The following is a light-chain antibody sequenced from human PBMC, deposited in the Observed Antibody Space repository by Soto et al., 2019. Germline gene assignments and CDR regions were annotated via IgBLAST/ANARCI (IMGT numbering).Light chain of an antibody. V-gene: IGKV3-11*01. Sequence: EIVLTQSPGSLSLSRGERATRCCRASQSVSIYLAWYQQRPGQAPRLLIYDASNRATGIPARFSGSGSETDFTLTISSLEPEDFAVYYCQQRSNWPPITFGQGTRLEIK. CDR1: QSVSIY. J-gene: IGKJ5*01. CDR2: DAS. CDR3: QQRSNWPPIT.